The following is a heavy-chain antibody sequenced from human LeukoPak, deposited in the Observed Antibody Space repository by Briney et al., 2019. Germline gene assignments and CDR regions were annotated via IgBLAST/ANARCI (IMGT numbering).Heavy chain of an antibody. CDR1: DDSISTYY. D-gene: IGHD3-22*01. CDR3: ARDLFDGYYYDSSGYYIFGY. Sequence: SETLSLTCSVSDDSISTYYWSWIPQPPGAGPEWIGFISYSGSTNYNPSLKSRVTISVDTPKNHFSLKLSSVTAADTAVYYCARDLFDGYYYDSSGYYIFGYWGQGTLVTVSS. CDR2: ISYSGST. V-gene: IGHV4-59*01. J-gene: IGHJ4*02.